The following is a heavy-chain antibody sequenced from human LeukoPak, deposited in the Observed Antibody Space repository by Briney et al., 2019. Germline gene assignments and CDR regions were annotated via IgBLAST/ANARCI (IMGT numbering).Heavy chain of an antibody. D-gene: IGHD3-22*01. CDR3: ATQSGSGYYPSSFDP. V-gene: IGHV4-61*02. CDR2: IYTSEST. Sequence: SETLSLTCTVSGGSISSGSYYWSWIRQPAGKGLEWIGRIYTSESTNYNPSLKSRVTISVDTSKNQFSLKLSSVTAADTAVYYCATQSGSGYYPSSFDPWGQGTLVTVSS. CDR1: GGSISSGSYY. J-gene: IGHJ5*02.